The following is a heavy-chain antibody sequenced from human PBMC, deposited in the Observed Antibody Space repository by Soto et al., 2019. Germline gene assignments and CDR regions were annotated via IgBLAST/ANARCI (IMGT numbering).Heavy chain of an antibody. J-gene: IGHJ5*02. V-gene: IGHV4-31*03. CDR1: GGSISSVGYY. CDR3: ARETVGTIDR. D-gene: IGHD5-12*01. CDR2: IYNSGST. Sequence: QVQLQVSGPGLVKPSQTLSLTCTVSGGSISSVGYYWSWIRQHPGKGLEWIGYIYNSGSTHYNPSLKSRITMSVDTSKNQFSLKLSSVTVADTAVYFCARETVGTIDRWGQGTLVTVSS.